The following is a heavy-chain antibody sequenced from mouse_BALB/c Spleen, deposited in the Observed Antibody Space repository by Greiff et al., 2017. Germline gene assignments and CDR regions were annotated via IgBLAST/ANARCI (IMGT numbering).Heavy chain of an antibody. CDR2: IWAGGST. J-gene: IGHJ4*01. D-gene: IGHD2-1*01. CDR1: GFSLTSYG. V-gene: IGHV2-9*02. CDR3: ARDPYGNYGDYAMDY. Sequence: QVQLQQSGPGLVAPSQSLSITCTVSGFSLTSYGVHWVRQPPGKGLEWLGVIWAGGSTNYNSALMSRLSISKDNSKSQVFLKMNSLQTDDTAMYYCARDPYGNYGDYAMDYWGQGTSVTVSS.